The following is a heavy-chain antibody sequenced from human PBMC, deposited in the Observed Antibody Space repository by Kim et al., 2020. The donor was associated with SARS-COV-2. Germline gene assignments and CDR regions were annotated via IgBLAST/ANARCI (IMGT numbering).Heavy chain of an antibody. V-gene: IGHV4-34*01. CDR3: ARVGDSGSYYHNCSFDY. D-gene: IGHD1-26*01. CDR1: GGSFSGYY. Sequence: SETLSLTCAVYGGSFSGYYWSWIRQPPGKGLEWIGEINHSGSTNYNPSLKSRVTISVDTSKNQFSLKLSSVTAADTAVYYCARVGDSGSYYHNCSFDYWGQGTLLTV. CDR2: INHSGST. J-gene: IGHJ4*02.